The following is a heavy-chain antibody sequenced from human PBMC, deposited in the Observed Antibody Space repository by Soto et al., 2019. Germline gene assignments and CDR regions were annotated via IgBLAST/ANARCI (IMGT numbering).Heavy chain of an antibody. D-gene: IGHD5-18*01. J-gene: IGHJ4*02. V-gene: IGHV3-33*01. CDR1: GFTFSSYG. CDR2: IWYDGSNK. CDR3: ARDQSTPDTAMAY. Sequence: PGGSLRLSCAASGFTFSSYGMHWVRQAPGKGLEWVAVIWYDGSNKYYADSVKGRFTISRDNSKNTLYLQMNSLRAEDTAVYYCARDQSTPDTAMAYWGQGTLVTVSS.